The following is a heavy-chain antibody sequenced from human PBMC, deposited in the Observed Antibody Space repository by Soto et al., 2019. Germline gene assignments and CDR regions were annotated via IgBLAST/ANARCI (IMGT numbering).Heavy chain of an antibody. J-gene: IGHJ3*02. V-gene: IGHV3-33*01. CDR1: GFTFSSYG. D-gene: IGHD2-2*01. CDR3: ARLYCSSTSCYSVGAFDI. CDR2: IWFDGSDK. Sequence: GGALRLSCAASGFTFSSYGMHWVRQAPGKGLEWVALIWFDGSDKYYADSVKGRFTISRDNSKNTLYLQMNSLRADDTAVYYCARLYCSSTSCYSVGAFDIWGQGTMVTVSS.